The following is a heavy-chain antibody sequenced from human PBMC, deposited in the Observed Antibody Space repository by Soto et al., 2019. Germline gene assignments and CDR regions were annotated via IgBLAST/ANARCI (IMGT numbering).Heavy chain of an antibody. J-gene: IGHJ5*02. Sequence: PGEGLKVSCTAAGYDFPGYWICWERQMPGKGLEWMGRIAPADSYTNYSPSFHGHVTMSVDRSTSTAYLQWGSLKASDTAMYYCVRVPIGHSDDSGYSDAWGQGTQVTVSS. CDR3: VRVPIGHSDDSGYSDA. CDR2: IAPADSYT. D-gene: IGHD3-22*01. V-gene: IGHV5-10-1*01. CDR1: GYDFPGYW.